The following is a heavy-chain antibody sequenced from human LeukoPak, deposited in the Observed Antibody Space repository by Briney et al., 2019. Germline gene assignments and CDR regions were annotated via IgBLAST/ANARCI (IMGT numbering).Heavy chain of an antibody. D-gene: IGHD1-26*01. CDR1: GFTFSSYS. V-gene: IGHV3-48*01. Sequence: GGSLRLSCAASGFTFSSYSMTWVRQAPGKGLEWVSYISSSSSTIYYADSVKGRFTISRDNAKNSLYLQMNSLRAEDTAVYYCARDWEDWGQGTLVTVSS. CDR2: ISSSSSTI. CDR3: ARDWED. J-gene: IGHJ4*02.